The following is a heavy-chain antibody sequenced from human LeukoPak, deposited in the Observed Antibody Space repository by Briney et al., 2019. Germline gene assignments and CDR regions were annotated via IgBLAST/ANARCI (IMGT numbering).Heavy chain of an antibody. V-gene: IGHV5-51*01. Sequence: GEFLTISCKGSGYIFTSYWIGWVRQMPGKGLEWMGIIYPGESDTRYSPSFQGQVTMSADKSISTAYLQWSSLKASDSAMYYWARQEGYDSSAYRLDYWGQGTLVTVSS. D-gene: IGHD3-22*01. CDR1: GYIFTSYW. CDR3: ARQEGYDSSAYRLDY. CDR2: IYPGESDT. J-gene: IGHJ4*02.